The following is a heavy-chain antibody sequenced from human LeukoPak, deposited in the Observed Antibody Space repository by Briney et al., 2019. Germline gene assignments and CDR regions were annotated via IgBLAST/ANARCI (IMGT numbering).Heavy chain of an antibody. D-gene: IGHD5-24*01. CDR2: IHYSGRT. CDR3: ARHQDGYGDYFDF. V-gene: IGHV4-59*08. Sequence: SETLSLTCTVSGGSISSYYWSWIRQPPGKGLEWLGYIHYSGRTKYDPSLESRVTISVDTSKNQFSLKVSSVTAPDTAIYYCARHQDGYGDYFDFWGQGILVTVSS. J-gene: IGHJ4*02. CDR1: GGSISSYY.